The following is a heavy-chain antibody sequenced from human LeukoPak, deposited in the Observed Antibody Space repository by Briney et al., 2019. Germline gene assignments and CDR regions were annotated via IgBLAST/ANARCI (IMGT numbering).Heavy chain of an antibody. D-gene: IGHD3-10*01. Sequence: PSETLSLTCTVSGGFINSYYWSWIRQPAGKGLEWIGRVYTSGSANYNPSLKSRATLSVDKSRNQFSLKLSSVTAADTAVYYCARGDYYGSGTYYSYYMDVWGKGTTATVSS. CDR3: ARGDYYGSGTYYSYYMDV. CDR2: VYTSGSA. J-gene: IGHJ6*03. V-gene: IGHV4-4*07. CDR1: GGFINSYY.